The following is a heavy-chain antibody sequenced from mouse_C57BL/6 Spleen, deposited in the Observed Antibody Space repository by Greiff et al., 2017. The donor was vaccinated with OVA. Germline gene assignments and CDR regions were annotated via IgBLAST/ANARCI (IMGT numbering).Heavy chain of an antibody. Sequence: EVQLQQSGPELVKPGASVKISCKASGYTFTDYYMNWVKQSHGKSLEWIGDINPNNGGTSYNQKFKGKATLTVDKSSSTAYMELRSLTSEDSAVYYCARADDGSSYGYWGQGTLVTVSA. CDR1: GYTFTDYY. J-gene: IGHJ3*01. D-gene: IGHD1-1*01. CDR3: ARADDGSSYGY. V-gene: IGHV1-26*01. CDR2: INPNNGGT.